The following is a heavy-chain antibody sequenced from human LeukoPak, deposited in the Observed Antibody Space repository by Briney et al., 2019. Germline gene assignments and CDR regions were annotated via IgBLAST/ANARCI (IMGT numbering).Heavy chain of an antibody. V-gene: IGHV4-59*11. CDR2: IYYSGST. D-gene: IGHD2-2*02. Sequence: SETLSLTCTVSGGSISSHYWSWIRQPPGKGLEWIGYIYYSGSTNYNPSLKSRVTISVDTSKNQFSLKLSSVTAADTAVYYCAREGPNTPYWFDPWGQGILVTVSS. CDR1: GGSISSHY. CDR3: AREGPNTPYWFDP. J-gene: IGHJ5*02.